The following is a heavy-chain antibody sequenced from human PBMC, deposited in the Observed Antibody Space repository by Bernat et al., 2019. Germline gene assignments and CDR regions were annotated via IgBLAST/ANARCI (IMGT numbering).Heavy chain of an antibody. CDR3: ARHVPDGYYGDYEGRVGRYFDY. Sequence: EVQLVQSGAEVKKPGESLKISCKGSGYSFTSYCIRRVRQMPGKGLEWMGIIYPVDSDTRYSPSFQGQVTISADKSISTAYLQWSSLKASDTAMYYCARHVPDGYYGDYEGRVGRYFDYWGQGTLVTVSS. CDR1: GYSFTSYC. J-gene: IGHJ4*02. D-gene: IGHD4-17*01. CDR2: IYPVDSDT. V-gene: IGHV5-51*01.